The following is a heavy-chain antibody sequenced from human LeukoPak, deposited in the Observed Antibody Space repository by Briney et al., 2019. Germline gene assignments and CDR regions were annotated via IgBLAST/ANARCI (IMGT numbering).Heavy chain of an antibody. J-gene: IGHJ4*02. CDR1: GFTFSTYW. D-gene: IGHD6-19*01. CDR2: INSGGDDT. CDR3: ARRIGYSSGHSAVYYFDY. Sequence: GGSLRLSCAASGFTFSTYWMHWVRQAPGRGLVWVSLINSGGDDTRYADSVKGRFTISRDNAKNTLYLQMNSLRAEDTAVYYCARRIGYSSGHSAVYYFDYWGQGTLVTVSS. V-gene: IGHV3-74*01.